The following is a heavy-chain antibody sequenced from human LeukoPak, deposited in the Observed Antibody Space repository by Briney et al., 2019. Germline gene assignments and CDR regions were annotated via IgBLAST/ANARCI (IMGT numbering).Heavy chain of an antibody. D-gene: IGHD6-19*01. CDR3: ARDVAGFDY. V-gene: IGHV3-7*03. J-gene: IGHJ4*02. Sequence: GGSLRLSCAASGSTFSSYWMSWVRQAPGKGLEWVANIKQDGSEKYYVDSVKGRFTISRDNAKNSLYLQMNNLRAEDTAVYYCARDVAGFDYWGQGTLVTVSS. CDR2: IKQDGSEK. CDR1: GSTFSSYW.